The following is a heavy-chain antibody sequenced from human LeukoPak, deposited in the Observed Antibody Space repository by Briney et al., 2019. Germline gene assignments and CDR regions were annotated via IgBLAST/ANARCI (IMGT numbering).Heavy chain of an antibody. Sequence: PGGSLRLPCAASGFTVSSNYMSWVRQAPGKGLEWVSVIYSGGSTYYADSVKGRFTISRDNSKNTVYLQMNSLRAEDAALYYCARELRERGVFDIWGQGTMVAVSS. J-gene: IGHJ3*02. D-gene: IGHD1-26*01. CDR3: ARELRERGVFDI. V-gene: IGHV3-66*01. CDR2: IYSGGST. CDR1: GFTVSSNY.